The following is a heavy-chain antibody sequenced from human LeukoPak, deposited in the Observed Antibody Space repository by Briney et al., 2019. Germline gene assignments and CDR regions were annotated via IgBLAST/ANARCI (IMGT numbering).Heavy chain of an antibody. V-gene: IGHV3-23*01. J-gene: IGHJ6*03. CDR2: ISGSGGST. Sequence: GGSLRLSCAASGFTFSSYAMSWVRQAPGKGLEWVSAISGSGGSTYYADSVKGRFTISRDNSKNTLYLQMNSLRAEDTAVYYCAKGGPYYDFWSGYYESRYYYYMDGWGKGTTVTVSS. CDR3: AKGGPYYDFWSGYYESRYYYYMDG. CDR1: GFTFSSYA. D-gene: IGHD3-3*01.